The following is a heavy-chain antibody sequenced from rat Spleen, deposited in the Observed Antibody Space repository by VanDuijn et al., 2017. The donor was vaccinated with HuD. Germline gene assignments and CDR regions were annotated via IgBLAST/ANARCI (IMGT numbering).Heavy chain of an antibody. V-gene: IGHV5-25*01. Sequence: EVQLVESGGGLVQPGRSLKLSCAASGRTFSDYYMAWVRQPPTKGLEWVATISHDGDNTYYRDSLKGRFPISRDNAKSTLYLQMDSLRSEDTATYYCARHSNWGFDYWGQGVMVTVSS. CDR3: ARHSNWGFDY. CDR2: ISHDGDNT. D-gene: IGHD5-1*01. CDR1: GRTFSDYY. J-gene: IGHJ2*01.